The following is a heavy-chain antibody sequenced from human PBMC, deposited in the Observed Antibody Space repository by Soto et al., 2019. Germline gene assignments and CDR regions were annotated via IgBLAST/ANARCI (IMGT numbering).Heavy chain of an antibody. CDR3: VHKGAGDRILDY. J-gene: IGHJ4*02. CDR1: GFSLSTNGVG. Sequence: QITLKESGPALVKPTQTLTLTCSFSGFSLSTNGVGVGWIRQPPGEALEWLALIYWDDYKQFSPSLESRLTITKDTSKNQVVLTMTNMDPVNTATYYCVHKGAGDRILDYWGQGTPVTVSS. CDR2: IYWDDYK. V-gene: IGHV2-5*02. D-gene: IGHD3-16*01.